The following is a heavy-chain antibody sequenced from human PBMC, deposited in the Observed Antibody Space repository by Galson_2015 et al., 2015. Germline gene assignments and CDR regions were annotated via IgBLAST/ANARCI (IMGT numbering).Heavy chain of an antibody. CDR3: ARETDGAGGCSDP. Sequence: SLRLSCAASGFTVSSNYMSWVRQAPGKGLEWVSVIYSGGSTYYADSVKGRFTISRDNSKNTLYLQMNSLRAEDTAVYYCARETDGAGGCSDPWGQGTLVTVSS. D-gene: IGHD4/OR15-4a*01. J-gene: IGHJ5*02. V-gene: IGHV3-53*01. CDR1: GFTVSSNY. CDR2: IYSGGST.